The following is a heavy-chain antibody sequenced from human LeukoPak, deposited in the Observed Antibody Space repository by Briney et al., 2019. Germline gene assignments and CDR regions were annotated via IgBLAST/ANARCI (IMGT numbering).Heavy chain of an antibody. CDR2: ISGSGGST. V-gene: IGHV3-23*01. CDR3: AKLDQYDFWSGYYAYYFDY. J-gene: IGHJ4*02. CDR1: GFTFSSYA. D-gene: IGHD3-3*01. Sequence: GGSLRLSCAASGFTFSSYAMSWVRQAPGKGLEWVSAISGSGGSTYYADSVKGRFTISRDNSKNTLYLQMNSLRAEDTAVYHCAKLDQYDFWSGYYAYYFDYWGQGTLVTVSS.